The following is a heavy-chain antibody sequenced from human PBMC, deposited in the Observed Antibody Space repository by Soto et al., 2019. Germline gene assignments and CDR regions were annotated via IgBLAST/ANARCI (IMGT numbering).Heavy chain of an antibody. V-gene: IGHV4-4*02. J-gene: IGHJ4*02. CDR1: GGSISSSNW. D-gene: IGHD3-22*01. Sequence: QVQLQESGPGLVKPSGTLSLTCAVSGGSISSSNWWSWVRQPPGKGLAWIGEIYHSGSTNYNPSLKSRVTIAVDKSKNQFSLKLSSVTAADTAVYYCARVPWDLSDYYDSSGYFDYWGQGTLVTVSS. CDR2: IYHSGST. CDR3: ARVPWDLSDYYDSSGYFDY.